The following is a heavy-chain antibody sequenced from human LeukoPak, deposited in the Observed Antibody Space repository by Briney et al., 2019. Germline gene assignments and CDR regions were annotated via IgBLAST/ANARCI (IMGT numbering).Heavy chain of an antibody. CDR3: ARGRVTMVRGVIITGGFDY. V-gene: IGHV3-48*04. D-gene: IGHD3-10*01. CDR2: ISSSSSTI. CDR1: GFTFSSYS. J-gene: IGHJ4*02. Sequence: GGSLRLSCAASGFTFSSYSMNWVRQAPGKGLEWVSYISSSSSTIYYADSVKGRFTVSRDNAKNLLYLQMNSLRAEDTAVYYCARGRVTMVRGVIITGGFDYWGQGTLVTVSS.